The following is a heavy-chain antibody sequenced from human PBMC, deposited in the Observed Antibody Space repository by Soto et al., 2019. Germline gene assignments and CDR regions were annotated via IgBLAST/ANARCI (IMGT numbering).Heavy chain of an antibody. CDR3: AGPAAGNYYYYMDV. V-gene: IGHV3-7*01. CDR1: GFTFSSYW. Sequence: GGSLRLSCAASGFTFSSYWMSWVRQAPGKGLEWVANIKQDGSEKYYVDSVKGRFTISRDNAKNSLYLQMNSLRAEDTAVYYCAGPAAGNYYYYMDVWGKGTTVTVSS. D-gene: IGHD6-13*01. CDR2: IKQDGSEK. J-gene: IGHJ6*03.